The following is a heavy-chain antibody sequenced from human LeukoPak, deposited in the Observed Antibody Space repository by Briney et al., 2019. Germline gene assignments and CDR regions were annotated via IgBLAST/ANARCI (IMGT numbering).Heavy chain of an antibody. J-gene: IGHJ5*02. CDR1: GFTFSSYE. Sequence: GGSLRLSCAASGFTFSSYEMNWVRQAPGKGLEWVSYISSSGSTIYYADSVKGRFTISRENAKNSLYLQMNSLRAEDTAVYYCARVPPGDTLVRGAHFDPWGQGTLVTVSS. V-gene: IGHV3-48*03. CDR2: ISSSGSTI. CDR3: ARVPPGDTLVRGAHFDP. D-gene: IGHD3-10*01.